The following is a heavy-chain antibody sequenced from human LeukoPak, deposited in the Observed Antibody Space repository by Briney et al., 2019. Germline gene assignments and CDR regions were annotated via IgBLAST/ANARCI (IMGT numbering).Heavy chain of an antibody. CDR2: ISAYNGNT. J-gene: IGHJ4*02. CDR1: GYTFTSYG. D-gene: IGHD3-22*01. Sequence: ASVKVSCKASGYTFTSYGISWVRQAPGQGLEWMGWISAYNGNTNYAQKLQGRVTMTTDTSTSTAYMELRSLRSDDTAVYYCARDSGYDSSGYYNYWGQGTLVTVSS. V-gene: IGHV1-18*01. CDR3: ARDSGYDSSGYYNY.